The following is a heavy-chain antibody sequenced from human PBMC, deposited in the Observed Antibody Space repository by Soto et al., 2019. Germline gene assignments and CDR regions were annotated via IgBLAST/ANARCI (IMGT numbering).Heavy chain of an antibody. CDR2: ISGSGSHT. CDR1: KFTFNNYA. V-gene: IGHV3-23*01. Sequence: EVQLLESGGGLVQPGGSLRLSCAASKFTFNNYAMSWVRQAPGKGLEWVSAISGSGSHTYYADSVKGRFTISRDNSKNTLYLQMNSLRAEDTALYYCAKDPADVVRESNWFDPWGQGTLVTVSS. D-gene: IGHD1-26*01. CDR3: AKDPADVVRESNWFDP. J-gene: IGHJ5*02.